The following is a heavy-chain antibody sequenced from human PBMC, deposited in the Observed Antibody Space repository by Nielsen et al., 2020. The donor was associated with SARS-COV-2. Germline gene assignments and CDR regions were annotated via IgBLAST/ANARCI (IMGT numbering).Heavy chain of an antibody. CDR3: ARRYGENYKYLYHFDF. CDR1: GSSFGGFY. V-gene: IGHV4-34*01. Sequence: SETLSLTCSVSGSSFGGFYWNWIRQPPGKGLEWIGEINYTGSKNYNTSLKSRLSMSEDLSKGQFSLRLTSVTAADTATYYCARRYGENYKYLYHFDFWGKGITVTVSS. D-gene: IGHD4/OR15-4a*01. J-gene: IGHJ6*04. CDR2: INYTGSK.